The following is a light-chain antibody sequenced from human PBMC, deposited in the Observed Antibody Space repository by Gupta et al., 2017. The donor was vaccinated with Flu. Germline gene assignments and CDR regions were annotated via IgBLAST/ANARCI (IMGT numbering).Light chain of an antibody. CDR1: SPNIGTNT. CDR2: NNN. Sequence: QSVLTQLPSASGTPGQRVILPCSGSSPNIGTNTVLWYQQFPGTAPKLLLHNNNQRLSGVPDRFSATKSGTSASLAISGLQSVDEADYYCAAWYDCPSGPWMFGGGTKLTVL. CDR3: AAWYDCPSGPWM. V-gene: IGLV1-44*01. J-gene: IGLJ3*02.